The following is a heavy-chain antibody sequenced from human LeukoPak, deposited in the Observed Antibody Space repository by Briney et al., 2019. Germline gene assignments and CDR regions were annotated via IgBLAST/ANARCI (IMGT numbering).Heavy chain of an antibody. V-gene: IGHV1-2*02. CDR1: GYTFTGYY. CDR3: ARDSSSSSEFVYYYYYYYMDV. J-gene: IGHJ6*03. D-gene: IGHD6-6*01. CDR2: INPNSGGT. Sequence: ASVKVSCKTSGYTFTGYYMHWVRQAPGQGLEWMGWINPNSGGTNYAQKFQGRVTMTRDTSISTAYMELSRLRSDDTGVYYCARDSSSSSEFVYYYYYYYMDVWGKGTTVTVSS.